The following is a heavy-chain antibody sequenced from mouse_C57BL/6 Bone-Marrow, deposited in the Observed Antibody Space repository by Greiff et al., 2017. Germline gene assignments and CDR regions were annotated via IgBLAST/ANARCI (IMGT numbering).Heavy chain of an antibody. V-gene: IGHV5-6*02. Sequence: DVKLVESGGDLVKPGGSLKLSCAASGFTFSSYGMSWVRQTPDKRLEWVATISSGGSYTYYPDSVKGGFTISRDKNKNTLYLQMSSLKSEDTALYYCARLGNSAWFAYWGQGTLVTVSA. D-gene: IGHD2-1*01. CDR1: GFTFSSYG. CDR2: ISSGGSYT. CDR3: ARLGNSAWFAY. J-gene: IGHJ3*01.